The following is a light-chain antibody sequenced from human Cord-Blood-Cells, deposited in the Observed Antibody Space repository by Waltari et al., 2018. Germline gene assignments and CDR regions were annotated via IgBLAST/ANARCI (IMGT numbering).Light chain of an antibody. J-gene: IGLJ3*02. CDR2: KDS. V-gene: IGLV3-25*03. CDR3: QSADSSGTYPWV. CDR1: ALPNQY. Sequence: SSELTQPPSVSVSPGHTDSTTCSGDALPNQYAYWYQQKPGQAPVLVIYKDSERPSGIPERFSGSSSGTTVTLTISGVQAEDEADDYCQSADSSGTYPWVFGGGTKLTVL.